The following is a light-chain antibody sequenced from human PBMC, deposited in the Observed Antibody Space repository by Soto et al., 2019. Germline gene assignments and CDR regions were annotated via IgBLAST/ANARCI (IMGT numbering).Light chain of an antibody. CDR3: LQANSYPRT. J-gene: IGKJ1*01. V-gene: IGKV1-12*01. CDR2: AAS. CDR1: QDINRR. Sequence: DIQMTQSPSSVSASVGDRVTITCRASQDINRRLAWYQQKPGKAPKHLVYAASSLQSGVPSRFSGSGSGTDFTLTISSLQPEDFATYYCLQANSYPRTFCQGTKVEIK.